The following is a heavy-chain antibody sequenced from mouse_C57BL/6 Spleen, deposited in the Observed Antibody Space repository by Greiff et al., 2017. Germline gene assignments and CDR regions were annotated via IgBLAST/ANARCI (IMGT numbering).Heavy chain of an antibody. V-gene: IGHV1-55*01. Sequence: QVQLQQPGAELVKPGASVKMSCKASGYTFTSYWITWVKQRPGQGLEWIGDIYPGSGSTNYNEKFKSKATLTVDTTSSTAYMQLSSLTSEDSAVYYCARYPLYDYDGLYAMDYWGQGTSVTVSA. CDR1: GYTFTSYW. D-gene: IGHD2-4*01. J-gene: IGHJ4*01. CDR2: IYPGSGST. CDR3: ARYPLYDYDGLYAMDY.